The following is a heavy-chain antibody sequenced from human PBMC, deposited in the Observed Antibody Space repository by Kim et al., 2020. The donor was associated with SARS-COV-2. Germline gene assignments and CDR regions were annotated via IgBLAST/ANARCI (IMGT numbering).Heavy chain of an antibody. V-gene: IGHV1-69*13. J-gene: IGHJ3*02. CDR3: ARDLLISSGWYGSNAFDI. Sequence: SVKVSCKASGGTFSSYAISWVRQATGQGLEWMGGIIPISGTANYAQKFQGRVTITADESTSTAYMELSRLRSEDTAVYYCARDLLISSGWYGSNAFDIWGQGTMVTVSS. CDR1: GGTFSSYA. CDR2: IIPISGTA. D-gene: IGHD6-19*01.